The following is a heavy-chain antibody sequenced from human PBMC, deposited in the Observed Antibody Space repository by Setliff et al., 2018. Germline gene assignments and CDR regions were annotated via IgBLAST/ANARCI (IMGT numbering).Heavy chain of an antibody. CDR1: GGSFSGYY. CDR2: INHSGST. Sequence: SETLSLTCAVYGGSFSGYYWSWIRQPPGKGLEWIGEINHSGSTNYNPSLKSRVTISVDASKNQFSLKLSSVTAADTAVYYCARGPKSGSYNDAFDIWGQGTMVTVSS. CDR3: ARGPKSGSYNDAFDI. J-gene: IGHJ3*02. D-gene: IGHD1-26*01. V-gene: IGHV4-34*01.